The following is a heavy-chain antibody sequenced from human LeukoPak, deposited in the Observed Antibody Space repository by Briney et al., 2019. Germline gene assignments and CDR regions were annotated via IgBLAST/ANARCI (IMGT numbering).Heavy chain of an antibody. CDR3: VKYLVAGTPFDP. D-gene: IGHD6-13*01. J-gene: IGHJ5*02. Sequence: GGYLRLYCSAYGFTFSSYAMHWDRQAQGQGLEYVSPIISNGGSTYYADSVKGRFTITRDNSKSTLYLQMSSLRAEDPALYYCVKYLVAGTPFDPWGGGTLVTVSS. CDR1: GFTFSSYA. CDR2: IISNGGST. V-gene: IGHV3-64D*09.